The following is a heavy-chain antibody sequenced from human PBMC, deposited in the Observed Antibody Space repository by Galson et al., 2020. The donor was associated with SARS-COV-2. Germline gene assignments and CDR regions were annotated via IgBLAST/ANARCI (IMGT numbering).Heavy chain of an antibody. CDR1: GFTFSSYG. Sequence: QLGESLKISCAASGFTFSSYGLHWVRQAPGKGLEWVAVISYDGSNQYYADSVKGRFTISRDNSKNTLYLQMNSLRAEDTAVYYCAKDQYYYGSGSYPDYWGQGTLVTVSS. D-gene: IGHD3-10*01. CDR3: AKDQYYYGSGSYPDY. V-gene: IGHV3-30*18. CDR2: ISYDGSNQ. J-gene: IGHJ4*02.